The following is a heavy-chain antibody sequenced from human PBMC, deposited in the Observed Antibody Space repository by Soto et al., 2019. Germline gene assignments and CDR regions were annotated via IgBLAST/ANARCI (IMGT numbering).Heavy chain of an antibody. V-gene: IGHV3-30*03. CDR1: GFIFNNYG. D-gene: IGHD6-19*01. Sequence: GSLRLSCTVSGFIFNNYGMHWVRQAPGKGLEWVAAVSEDGRNKYYADSVKGRFTISRDNAKNSLYLQMNSLRDEDTAVYYCAREAGTCHLPLNWLDPWGQGTLVTVSS. CDR2: VSEDGRNK. J-gene: IGHJ5*02. CDR3: AREAGTCHLPLNWLDP.